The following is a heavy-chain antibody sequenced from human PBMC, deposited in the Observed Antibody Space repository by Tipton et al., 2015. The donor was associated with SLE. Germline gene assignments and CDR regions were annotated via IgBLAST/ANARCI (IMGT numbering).Heavy chain of an antibody. CDR1: GFTFSSYA. V-gene: IGHV3-30*04. Sequence: SLRLSCAASGFTFSSYAMHWVRQAPGKGLEWVGVISYDGSNKYYADSVKGRFTISRDNSKNTLYLQMNSLRAEDTAVYYCAREGGRGVVGAGAFDIWGQGTMVTVSS. CDR3: AREGGRGVVGAGAFDI. D-gene: IGHD1-26*01. CDR2: ISYDGSNK. J-gene: IGHJ3*02.